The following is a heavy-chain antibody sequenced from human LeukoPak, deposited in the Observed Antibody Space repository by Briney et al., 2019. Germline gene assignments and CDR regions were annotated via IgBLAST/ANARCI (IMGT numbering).Heavy chain of an antibody. V-gene: IGHV1-18*01. D-gene: IGHD6-6*01. CDR1: GYTFTSYG. CDR2: ISAYNGNT. Sequence: ASVKVSCKASGYTFTSYGISWVRQAPGQGLEWMGWISAYNGNTNYAQKLQGRVTMTTDTSTSTAYMELRSLRSDDTAVYYCARGKSIAARLAPNWFDPWGQGTLVTASS. J-gene: IGHJ5*02. CDR3: ARGKSIAARLAPNWFDP.